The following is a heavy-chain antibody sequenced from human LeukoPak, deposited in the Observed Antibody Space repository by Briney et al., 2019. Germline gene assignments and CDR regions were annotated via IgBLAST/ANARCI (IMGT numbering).Heavy chain of an antibody. D-gene: IGHD5-18*01. CDR1: GFTFSSYW. Sequence: AGGSLRLSCAASGFTFSSYWMSWVRQAPGKGLEWVANIKQDGSEKYYVDSVKGRFTISRDNAKNSLYLQMNSLRAEDTAVYYCARDSLGYSYGPTDYWGQGTLVTVSS. V-gene: IGHV3-7*01. CDR2: IKQDGSEK. CDR3: ARDSLGYSYGPTDY. J-gene: IGHJ4*02.